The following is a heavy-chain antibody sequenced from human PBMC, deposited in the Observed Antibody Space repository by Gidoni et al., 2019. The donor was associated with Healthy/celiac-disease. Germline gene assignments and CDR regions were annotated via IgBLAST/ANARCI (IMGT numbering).Heavy chain of an antibody. CDR3: ATSGRSGWYSFVY. V-gene: IGHV3-15*01. CDR1: GFTLRTAG. CDR2: IKDKNAGGTT. J-gene: IGHJ4*02. Sequence: EVQLVESGGGLVQPGGSLRLSCAASGFTLRTAGMSWVRQAPGRGLEWVGLIKDKNAGGTTDYTAPVKGRFTISRDDSKNTLYLQMASLKTEDIAIYYCATSGRSGWYSFVYWGQGTLVTVSS. D-gene: IGHD6-19*01.